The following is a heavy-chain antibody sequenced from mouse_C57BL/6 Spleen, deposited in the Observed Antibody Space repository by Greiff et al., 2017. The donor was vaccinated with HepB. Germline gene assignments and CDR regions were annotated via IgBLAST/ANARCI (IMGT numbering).Heavy chain of an antibody. CDR3: ALSLRRAMDY. CDR1: GYTFTSYW. CDR2: IHPNSGST. D-gene: IGHD2-12*01. Sequence: VQLQQPGAELVKPGASVKLSCKASGYTFTSYWMHWVKQWPGQGLEWIGMIHPNSGSTNYNEKFKSKATLPVDKSSSTAYMQLSSLTSEDYAVYYCALSLRRAMDYWGQGTSVTVSS. V-gene: IGHV1-64*01. J-gene: IGHJ4*01.